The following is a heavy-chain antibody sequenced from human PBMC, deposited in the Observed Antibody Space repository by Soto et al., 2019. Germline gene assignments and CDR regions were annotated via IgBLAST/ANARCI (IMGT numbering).Heavy chain of an antibody. CDR2: ISGSGGST. D-gene: IGHD5-18*01. V-gene: IGHV3-23*01. Sequence: EVQLLEYGGGLVQPGGSLRLSCAASGFTFSSYAMSWVRQAPGKGLEWVSAISGSGGSTYYADSVKGRFTISRDNSKNTLYLQMNSLRAEDTAVYYCAKDQIQTNRDTAMAFDYWDQGTLVTVSS. J-gene: IGHJ4*02. CDR1: GFTFSSYA. CDR3: AKDQIQTNRDTAMAFDY.